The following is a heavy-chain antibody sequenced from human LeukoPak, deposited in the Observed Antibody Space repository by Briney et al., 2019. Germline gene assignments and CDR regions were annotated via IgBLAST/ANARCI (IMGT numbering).Heavy chain of an antibody. V-gene: IGHV3-48*01. J-gene: IGHJ4*02. Sequence: GGSLRLSCVASGFTFSDYSMNWVRQAPGKGLEWISYIGIDSGNTNYADSVKGRFTISGDKAKNSLYLQMNSLRVEDTAVYYCARDYKYAFDNWGQGTLVTVSS. CDR3: ARDYKYAFDN. CDR2: IGIDSGNT. CDR1: GFTFSDYS. D-gene: IGHD5-24*01.